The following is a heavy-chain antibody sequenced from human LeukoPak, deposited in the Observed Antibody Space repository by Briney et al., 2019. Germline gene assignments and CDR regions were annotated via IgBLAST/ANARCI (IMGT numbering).Heavy chain of an antibody. D-gene: IGHD3-3*01. J-gene: IGHJ6*04. Sequence: SETLSLTCSASGDSMSSSSYYWGWIRQPPGKGLEWIGSIYYSGTTHYNASLKSRVIISLDRSRTQFSLQVNSVTAADTAVYYCARHVVADSVTVFGVSPDVWGKGGTVTLFS. CDR3: ARHVVADSVTVFGVSPDV. V-gene: IGHV4-39*01. CDR1: GDSMSSSSYY. CDR2: IYYSGTT.